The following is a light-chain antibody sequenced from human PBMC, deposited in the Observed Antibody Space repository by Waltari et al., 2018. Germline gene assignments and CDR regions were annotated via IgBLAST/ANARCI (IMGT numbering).Light chain of an antibody. CDR1: QSLVHSDGTTY. Sequence: DVVMTQSPVSLPVTLGQPASIPCKSSQSLVHSDGTTYLNWFQQRPGQSPRRLTYKVSNQDSGVPDRFSGSGSGTDFTLKISRVEAEDVGVYYCMQGTHWPYTFGQGTKLEIK. CDR2: KVS. CDR3: MQGTHWPYT. J-gene: IGKJ2*01. V-gene: IGKV2-30*02.